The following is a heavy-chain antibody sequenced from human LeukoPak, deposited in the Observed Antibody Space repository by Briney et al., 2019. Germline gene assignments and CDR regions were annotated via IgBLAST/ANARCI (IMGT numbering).Heavy chain of an antibody. Sequence: PGGSLRLSCVGSGFMFRDYSMNWVRQSPGKGLEWVSYISSRGSTIFYADSVKGRLTVSRDNAKNSLFLQMHGLRDEDTAMYYCARDPKQLVDDFDYWGRGTLVTVSS. D-gene: IGHD6-6*01. CDR1: GFMFRDYS. V-gene: IGHV3-48*02. CDR2: ISSRGSTI. J-gene: IGHJ4*02. CDR3: ARDPKQLVDDFDY.